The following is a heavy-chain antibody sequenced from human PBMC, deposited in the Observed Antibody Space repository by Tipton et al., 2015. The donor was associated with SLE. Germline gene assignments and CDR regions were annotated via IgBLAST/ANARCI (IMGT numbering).Heavy chain of an antibody. Sequence: SLRLSCAASGFTVRSNYMNCVRQAPGKGLEWVSGFYSGGGTYYADSVKGRFTISRHNSKNTLYLQMNSLRVEDTAVYYCARDVVGATEGLDYWGQGTLVTVSS. CDR3: ARDVVGATEGLDY. CDR2: FYSGGGT. J-gene: IGHJ4*02. CDR1: GFTVRSNY. D-gene: IGHD1-26*01. V-gene: IGHV3-53*04.